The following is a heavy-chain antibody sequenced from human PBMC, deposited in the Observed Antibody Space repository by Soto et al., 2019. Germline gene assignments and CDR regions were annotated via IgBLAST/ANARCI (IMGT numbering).Heavy chain of an antibody. D-gene: IGHD1-26*01. CDR3: ARIKWGLDYYSGMDV. CDR1: GYTFSDYF. V-gene: IGHV1-2*02. Sequence: QVQLVQSGAEVKKSGASVKVSCKASGYTFSDYFIQWLRQDPGQGLEWVAWINPKTAATNYAKKCQERVTVTSDTAFSTGYLELTRLRPDDTALYYCARIKWGLDYYSGMDVWGQGTAVTVSS. J-gene: IGHJ6*02. CDR2: INPKTAAT.